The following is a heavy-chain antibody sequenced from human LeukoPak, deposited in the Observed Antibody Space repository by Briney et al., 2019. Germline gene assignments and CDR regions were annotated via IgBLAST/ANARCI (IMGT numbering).Heavy chain of an antibody. CDR1: GGSISSYY. J-gene: IGHJ5*02. V-gene: IGHV4-59*01. D-gene: IGHD3-3*01. Sequence: SETLSLTCTVSGGSISSYYWSWIRQPPGKGLEWIGYIYYSGSTNYNPSLKSRVTISVDTPKNQFSLKLSSVTAADTAVYYCARTGIITIFGVVIPNWLDPWGQGTLVTVSS. CDR3: ARTGIITIFGVVIPNWLDP. CDR2: IYYSGST.